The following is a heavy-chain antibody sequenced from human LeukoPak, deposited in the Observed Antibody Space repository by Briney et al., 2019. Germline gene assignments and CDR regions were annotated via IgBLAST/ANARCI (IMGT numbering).Heavy chain of an antibody. D-gene: IGHD1-1*01. V-gene: IGHV5-51*01. Sequence: GESLKISCKASGYNFSDHWIAWVRQMPGEGLEWMGIIYPDDSETKYNPSFQGHVTISADKSITTAYLQWRSLKASDTAMYYCARHVTTSAGNFDLWGRGTLVTVSS. CDR2: IYPDDSET. J-gene: IGHJ2*01. CDR3: ARHVTTSAGNFDL. CDR1: GYNFSDHW.